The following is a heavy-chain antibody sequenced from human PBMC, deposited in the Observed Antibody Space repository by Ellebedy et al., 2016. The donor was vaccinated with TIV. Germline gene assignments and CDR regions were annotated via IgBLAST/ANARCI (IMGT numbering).Heavy chain of an antibody. CDR1: RFTFTTSA. CDR3: VEGGTFRAFDI. J-gene: IGHJ3*02. CDR2: IVVGSGDT. V-gene: IGHV1-58*02. Sequence: AASVKVSCKASRFTFTTSAMQWVRQARGQRLEWIGWIVVGSGDTNYAQKFQERVTITRDMSTTTAYIELSSLRSEDTAVYYCVEGGTFRAFDIWGQGTMVTVSS. D-gene: IGHD1-26*01.